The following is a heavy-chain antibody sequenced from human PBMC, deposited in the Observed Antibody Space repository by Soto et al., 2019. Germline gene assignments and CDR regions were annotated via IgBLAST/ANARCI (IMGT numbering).Heavy chain of an antibody. CDR1: GFTFSSYA. V-gene: IGHV3-23*01. J-gene: IGHJ6*02. D-gene: IGHD3-3*01. CDR3: ASNYDFWNGYYYYGMDV. CDR2: ISGSGGST. Sequence: PGGSLRLSCAASGFTFSSYAMSWVRQAPGKGLEWVSAISGSGGSTYYADSVKGRVTISRDNSKNTLYLQMNSLRAEDTAVYYCASNYDFWNGYYYYGMDVWGQGTTVTVSS.